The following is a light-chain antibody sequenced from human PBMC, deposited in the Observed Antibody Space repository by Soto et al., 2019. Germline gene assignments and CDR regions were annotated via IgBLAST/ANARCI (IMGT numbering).Light chain of an antibody. CDR1: QYINTR. V-gene: IGKV3-11*01. J-gene: IGKJ1*01. CDR3: HQRQSWPRT. CDR2: QTS. Sequence: EIVLTQSPATLSSFPGDRVTLSCRASQYINTRLAWYQHRPGQAPRLLIYQTSLRAAGIPARFSASESGTDFTLTISDVQPEDFALYYCHQRQSWPRTFGKGTKVDIK.